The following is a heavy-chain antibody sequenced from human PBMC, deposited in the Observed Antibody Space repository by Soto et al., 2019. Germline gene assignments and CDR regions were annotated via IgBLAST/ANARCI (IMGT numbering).Heavy chain of an antibody. Sequence: GESLKISCKGSGYIFTSYWIAWVRQMPGKGLEWMGIIYPDDSDTRYSPSFQGQVSISATKSISTASLQWSSLKASDTATYYCARHFGGRGAGSFYKGDYWGQGTLVTVSS. CDR1: GYIFTSYW. CDR2: IYPDDSDT. V-gene: IGHV5-51*01. CDR3: ARHFGGRGAGSFYKGDY. J-gene: IGHJ4*02. D-gene: IGHD3-10*01.